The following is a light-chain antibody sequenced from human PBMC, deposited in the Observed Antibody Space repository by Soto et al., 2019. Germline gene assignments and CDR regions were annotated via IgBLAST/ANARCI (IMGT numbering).Light chain of an antibody. CDR2: DAS. V-gene: IGKV3-11*01. CDR3: QQRSNWPPLYT. Sequence: DIVLTQSPATLSLSPGDRATLSCRASQSVNSYLAWYQQKPGQAPRLLIFDASNRATGIPARFSGSGSGTDFTLTISSLEPEDFAVYYCQQRSNWPPLYTFGQGTKLEIK. J-gene: IGKJ2*01. CDR1: QSVNSY.